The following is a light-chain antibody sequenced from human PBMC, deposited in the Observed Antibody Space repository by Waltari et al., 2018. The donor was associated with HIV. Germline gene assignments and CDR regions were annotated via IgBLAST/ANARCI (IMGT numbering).Light chain of an antibody. Sequence: QSALTQPPPASGSPGQSVTLSCPGTRRDVGAYTHAPWYQQHPGQAPKLMIYEVTKRPSGVPDRFSGSKSGNTASLTVSGLQAEDEADYYCTSYAGSNNLIFGGGTKLTVL. CDR1: RRDVGAYTH. V-gene: IGLV2-8*01. CDR2: EVT. J-gene: IGLJ2*01. CDR3: TSYAGSNNLI.